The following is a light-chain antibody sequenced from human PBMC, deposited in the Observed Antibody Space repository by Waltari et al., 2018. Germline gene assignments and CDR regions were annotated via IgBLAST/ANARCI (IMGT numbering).Light chain of an antibody. CDR2: GAS. Sequence: EVVLTQSPATLSVSPGERATLSCRASQSVGSNLAWYQQKPGQAPRLLIYGASTRATGIPARFSGSGSGTEFTLTISSLQSEDFAVYYCQQYNNWPITFGGGTKVEIK. CDR1: QSVGSN. V-gene: IGKV3-15*01. CDR3: QQYNNWPIT. J-gene: IGKJ4*01.